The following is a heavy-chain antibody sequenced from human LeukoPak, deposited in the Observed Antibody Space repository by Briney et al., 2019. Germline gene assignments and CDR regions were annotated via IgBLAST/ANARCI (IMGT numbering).Heavy chain of an antibody. D-gene: IGHD6-19*01. CDR3: ARILDSAWGELGY. CDR1: GFTFNAYE. V-gene: IGHV3-48*03. J-gene: IGHJ4*02. CDR2: ISTGGGTI. Sequence: GGSLRPSCAASGFTFNAYEMNWVRQAPGKGLEWVSYISTGGGTIYYADSVKGRFTISRDNSKNTLYLQMNSLRAEDTAVYYCARILDSAWGELGYWGQGTLVTVSS.